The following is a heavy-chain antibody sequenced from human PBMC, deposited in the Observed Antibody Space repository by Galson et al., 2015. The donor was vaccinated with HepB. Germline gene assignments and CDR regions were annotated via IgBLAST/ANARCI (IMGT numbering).Heavy chain of an antibody. CDR2: IDWDDDE. CDR1: GFSLSTSGMC. V-gene: IGHV2-70*11. J-gene: IGHJ6*02. D-gene: IGHD3-16*02. CDR3: ARIRAYYDYVWGSYRPGFGMDV. Sequence: PALVTPTQTLTLTCTFSGFSLSTSGMCVSWIRQPPGKALEWLARIDWDDDEYYTTSLKTRLTISKDTSKNQVVLTMTNMDPVDTATYYCARIRAYYDYVWGSYRPGFGMDVWGQVTTVTVSS.